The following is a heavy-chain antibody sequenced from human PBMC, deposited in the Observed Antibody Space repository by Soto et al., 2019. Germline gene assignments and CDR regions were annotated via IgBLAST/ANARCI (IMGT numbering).Heavy chain of an antibody. D-gene: IGHD3-3*01. V-gene: IGHV1-18*01. J-gene: IGHJ4*02. CDR1: GYTFTSYG. Sequence: QVQLVQSVAEVKKPGASVKVSCKASGYTFTSYGISWVRQALGQGLEWMGWISAYNGNTNYAQKLQGRVTMTTDTSTSTAYMELRSLRSDDTAVYYCARDTKYYDFWSGYYTGFDYWGQGTLVTVSS. CDR3: ARDTKYYDFWSGYYTGFDY. CDR2: ISAYNGNT.